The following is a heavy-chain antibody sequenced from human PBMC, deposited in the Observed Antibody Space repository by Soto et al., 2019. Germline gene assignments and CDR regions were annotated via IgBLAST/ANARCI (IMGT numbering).Heavy chain of an antibody. CDR3: AHPYIVSHGHLHFGY. D-gene: IGHD2-15*01. J-gene: IGHJ4*02. V-gene: IGHV2-5*02. CDR1: GFSLSTSGVG. Sequence: QITLKESGPTLVKPTQTLTLTCTFSGFSLSTSGVGVGWIRQPPGKALEWLALIYWDDDKRDSPSLKSRLNNTNDTSKNQVVLTMTNMDPVATATYYCAHPYIVSHGHLHFGYWGQGTLVTVSS. CDR2: IYWDDDK.